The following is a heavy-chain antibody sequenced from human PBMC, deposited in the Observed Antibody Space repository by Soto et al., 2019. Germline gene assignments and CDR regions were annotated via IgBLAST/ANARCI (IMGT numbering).Heavy chain of an antibody. Sequence: SETLSLTCTVSGGSISSSSYYWGCIRQPPGKGLEWIGSIYYSGSTYYNPSLKSRVTISVDTSKNQFSLKLSSVTAADTAVYYCARLLYYYDSSGYSCFDYWCQGTLVTVSS. CDR2: IYYSGST. CDR3: ARLLYYYDSSGYSCFDY. V-gene: IGHV4-39*01. J-gene: IGHJ4*02. D-gene: IGHD3-22*01. CDR1: GGSISSSSYY.